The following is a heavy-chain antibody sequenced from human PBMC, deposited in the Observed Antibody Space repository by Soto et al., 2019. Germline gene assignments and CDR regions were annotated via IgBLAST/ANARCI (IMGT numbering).Heavy chain of an antibody. V-gene: IGHV4-61*01. Sequence: NPSETLSLTCTVSGGSVSSGSYYWSWIRQPPGKGLEWIGYIYYSGSTNYNPSLKSRVTISVDTSKNQFSLKLSSVTAADTAVYYCARDVVVVAPYYGMDVWGQGTTVTVSS. D-gene: IGHD2-15*01. CDR2: IYYSGST. CDR1: GGSVSSGSYY. J-gene: IGHJ6*02. CDR3: ARDVVVVAPYYGMDV.